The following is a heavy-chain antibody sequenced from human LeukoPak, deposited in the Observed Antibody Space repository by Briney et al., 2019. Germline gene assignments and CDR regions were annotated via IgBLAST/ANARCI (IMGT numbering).Heavy chain of an antibody. CDR3: ARSGYCSGGSCRYYYYGMDV. Sequence: PSETLSLTCAVSGGSISSSDWWSWVRQPPGKGLEWIGEIYHSGSTNYNPSLKSRVTISVDKSKNQFSLKLSSVTAADTAVYYCARSGYCSGGSCRYYYYGMDVWGQGTTVTVSS. V-gene: IGHV4-4*02. CDR1: GGSISSSDW. J-gene: IGHJ6*02. CDR2: IYHSGST. D-gene: IGHD2-15*01.